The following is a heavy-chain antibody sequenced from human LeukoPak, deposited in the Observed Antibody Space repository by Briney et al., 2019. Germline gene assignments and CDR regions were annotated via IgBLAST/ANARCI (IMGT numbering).Heavy chain of an antibody. CDR2: IKEDGSVK. CDR1: GFTFSSNW. D-gene: IGHD3-16*01. V-gene: IGHV3-7*02. CDR3: ASQSFGRFDP. Sequence: SGGSLRLSCVVSGFTFSSNWMSWVRQAPGEGLEWVGNIKEDGSVKYYVDSAKGRFTISRDNAKNSLYLQMNSLRAEDTAVYYCASQSFGRFDPWGQGTRATVSS. J-gene: IGHJ5*02.